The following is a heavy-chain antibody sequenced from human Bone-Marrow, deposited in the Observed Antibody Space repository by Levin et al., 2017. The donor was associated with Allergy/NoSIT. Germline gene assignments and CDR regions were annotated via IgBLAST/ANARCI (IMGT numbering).Heavy chain of an antibody. CDR1: GFTFSSYG. CDR2: ISYDGSNK. J-gene: IGHJ6*02. V-gene: IGHV3-30*03. D-gene: IGHD6-13*01. CDR3: ARRVPYSSSSTWGMDV. Sequence: GGSLRLSCAASGFTFSSYGMHWVRQAPGKGLEWVAVISYDGSNKYYADSVKGRFTISRDNSKNTLYLQMNSLRAEDTAVYYCARRVPYSSSSTWGMDVWGQGTTVTVSS.